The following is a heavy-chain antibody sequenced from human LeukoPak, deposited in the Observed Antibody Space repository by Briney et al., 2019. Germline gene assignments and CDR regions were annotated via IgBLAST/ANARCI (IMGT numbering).Heavy chain of an antibody. CDR1: GGSLSRYF. J-gene: IGHJ4*02. D-gene: IGHD6-13*01. Sequence: SETLSLTRIVSGGSLSRYFWSWIRQPPGKGLEWIGYIYYSGSTNYNPSLKSRVTISVDTSKNQFSLKLSSVTAADTAVYYCAGKSSSWGYFDYWGQGTLVTVSS. CDR2: IYYSGST. CDR3: AGKSSSWGYFDY. V-gene: IGHV4-59*01.